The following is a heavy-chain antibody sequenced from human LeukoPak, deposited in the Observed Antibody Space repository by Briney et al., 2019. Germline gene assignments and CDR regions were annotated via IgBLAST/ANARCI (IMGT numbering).Heavy chain of an antibody. CDR3: ARDQSPYYYDSSGLRFFDY. Sequence: ASVKVSCKASGYTFTSYGISWVRQAPGQGLEWMGWISAYNGNTNYAQKLQGRVTMTTDTSTSTAYMELRSLRSDDTAVYCCARDQSPYYYDSSGLRFFDYWGQGTLVTVSS. CDR2: ISAYNGNT. J-gene: IGHJ4*02. D-gene: IGHD3-22*01. CDR1: GYTFTSYG. V-gene: IGHV1-18*01.